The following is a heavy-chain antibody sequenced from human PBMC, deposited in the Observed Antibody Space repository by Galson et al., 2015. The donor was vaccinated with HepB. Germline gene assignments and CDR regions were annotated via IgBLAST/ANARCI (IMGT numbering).Heavy chain of an antibody. CDR2: ISSSSSYI. V-gene: IGHV3-21*01. D-gene: IGHD6-25*01. J-gene: IGHJ6*03. CDR3: ARDSGGYYYYYYYMDV. Sequence: SLRLSCAVSGFTFSSYSMNWVRQAPGKGLEWVSSISSSSSYIYYADSVKGRFTISRDNAKNSLYLQMNSLRAEDTAVYYCARDSGGYYYYYYYMDVWGKGTTVTVSS. CDR1: GFTFSSYS.